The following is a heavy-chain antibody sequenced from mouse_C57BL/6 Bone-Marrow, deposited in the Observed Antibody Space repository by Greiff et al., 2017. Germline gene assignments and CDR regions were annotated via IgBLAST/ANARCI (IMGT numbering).Heavy chain of an antibody. Sequence: VQLQQPGAELVLPGASVKLSCKASGYTFTSYWMHWVKQRPGQGLEWIGEIDSSDSNSNYNQTFKGKSTLTVDKSSSTAYMQLSSLTSEDSAVYCCAPGYFDYWGQGTTLTVSS. CDR1: GYTFTSYW. CDR2: IDSSDSNS. J-gene: IGHJ2*01. CDR3: APGYFDY. V-gene: IGHV1-69*01.